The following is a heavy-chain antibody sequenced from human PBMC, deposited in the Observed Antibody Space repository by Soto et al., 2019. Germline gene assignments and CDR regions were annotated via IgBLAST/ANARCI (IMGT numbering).Heavy chain of an antibody. CDR3: ARDRVAAWLRSDAFDI. CDR1: GFTFSDYY. V-gene: IGHV3-11*06. J-gene: IGHJ3*02. Sequence: GGSLRLSCAASGFTFSDYYMSWIRQAPGKGLEWVSYISSSSSYTNYADSVKGRFTISRDNAKSSLYLQMNSLRAEDTAVYYCARDRVAAWLRSDAFDIWGQGTMVTVSS. CDR2: ISSSSSYT. D-gene: IGHD5-12*01.